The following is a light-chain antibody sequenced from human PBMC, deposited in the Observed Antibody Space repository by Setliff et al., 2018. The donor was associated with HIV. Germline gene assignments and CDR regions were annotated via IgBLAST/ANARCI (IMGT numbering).Light chain of an antibody. CDR3: QSYDSSLYV. J-gene: IGLJ1*01. Sequence: QSALTQPASVSGSPGQSITISCTGTSSDVGGYYYVSWYQLLPGTAPKLLIYGNNNRPSGIPDRFSGSKSGTSASLAITGLRAEDEADYYCQSYDSSLYVFGTGTKVTVL. V-gene: IGLV1-40*01. CDR2: GNN. CDR1: SSDVGGYYY.